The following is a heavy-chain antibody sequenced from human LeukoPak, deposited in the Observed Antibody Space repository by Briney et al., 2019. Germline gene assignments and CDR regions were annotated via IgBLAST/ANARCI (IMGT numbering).Heavy chain of an antibody. D-gene: IGHD6-19*01. J-gene: IGHJ4*02. V-gene: IGHV1-2*02. CDR3: ARISSGWTRGVDY. CDR2: INPNSGGT. Sequence: ASVKVSCKDSGYTFTGYYMHWVRQAPGQGLEWMGWINPNSGGTNYAQKFQGRVTITTDTTPSTAYMELSRLRSDDTAVYYCARISSGWTRGVDYWGQGTLVTVSS. CDR1: GYTFTGYY.